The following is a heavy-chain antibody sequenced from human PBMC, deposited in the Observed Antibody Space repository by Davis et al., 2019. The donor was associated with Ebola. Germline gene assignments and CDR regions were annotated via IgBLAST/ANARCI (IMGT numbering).Heavy chain of an antibody. J-gene: IGHJ4*02. Sequence: PSETLSLTCTVSGGSISSGGYYWSWIRQHPGKGLEWIGYIYYSGSTYYNPSLKSRVTISVDTSKNQFSLKLSSVTAADTAVYYCARLRGYSSGWYVDYWGQGTLVTVSS. V-gene: IGHV4-31*03. CDR1: GGSISSGGYY. CDR3: ARLRGYSSGWYVDY. D-gene: IGHD6-19*01. CDR2: IYYSGST.